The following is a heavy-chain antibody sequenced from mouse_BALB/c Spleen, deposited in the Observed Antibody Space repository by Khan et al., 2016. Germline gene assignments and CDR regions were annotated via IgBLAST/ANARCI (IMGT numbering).Heavy chain of an antibody. Sequence: QVQLKESGPGLVAPSQCLSITCTVSGFSLTSYGVHWVRQPPGKGLEWLGVICAGGSPNYNSALISRLSITNYISKSQVFLKMNSLQTDDTAMYYCARLEDIWGQGTTLTVSS. CDR1: GFSLTSYG. J-gene: IGHJ2*01. CDR2: ICAGGSP. V-gene: IGHV2-9*02. CDR3: ARLEDI. D-gene: IGHD3-3*01.